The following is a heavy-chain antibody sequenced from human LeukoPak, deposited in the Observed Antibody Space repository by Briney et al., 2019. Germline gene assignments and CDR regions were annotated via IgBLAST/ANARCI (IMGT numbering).Heavy chain of an antibody. Sequence: SETLSLTCTVSGYSISSGYYWGWIRQPPGKGLEWIGSIYHSGSTYYNPSLKSRVTISVDTSKNQFSLKLSSVTAADTAVYYCARERGGELPDYFDYWGQGTLVTVSS. J-gene: IGHJ4*02. CDR1: GYSISSGYY. CDR2: IYHSGST. V-gene: IGHV4-38-2*02. CDR3: ARERGGELPDYFDY. D-gene: IGHD1-26*01.